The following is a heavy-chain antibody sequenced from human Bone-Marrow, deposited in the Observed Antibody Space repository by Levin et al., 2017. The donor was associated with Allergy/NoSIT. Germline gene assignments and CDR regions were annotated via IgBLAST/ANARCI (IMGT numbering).Heavy chain of an antibody. CDR3: ASTYYYDSSGYYYDFFQH. CDR1: GFTFSSYA. CDR2: ISYDGSNK. Sequence: GGSLRLSCAASGFTFSSYAMHWVRQAPGKGLEWVAVISYDGSNKYYADSVKGRFTISRDNSKNTLYLQMNSLRAEDTAVYYCASTYYYDSSGYYYDFFQHWGQGTLVTVSS. D-gene: IGHD3-22*01. V-gene: IGHV3-30-3*01. J-gene: IGHJ1*01.